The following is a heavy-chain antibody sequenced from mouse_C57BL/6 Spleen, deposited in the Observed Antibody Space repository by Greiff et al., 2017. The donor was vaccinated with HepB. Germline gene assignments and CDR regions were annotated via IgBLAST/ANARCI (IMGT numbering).Heavy chain of an antibody. D-gene: IGHD1-1*01. CDR1: GYSFTGYY. CDR3: ARSGYYGPYAMDY. Sequence: EVQLQQSGPELVKPGASVKISCKASGYSFTGYYMNWVKQSPEKSLEWIGEINPSTGGTTYNQKFKAKATLTVDKSSSTAYMQLKSLTSEDSAVYYCARSGYYGPYAMDYWGQGTSVTVSS. J-gene: IGHJ4*01. CDR2: INPSTGGT. V-gene: IGHV1-42*01.